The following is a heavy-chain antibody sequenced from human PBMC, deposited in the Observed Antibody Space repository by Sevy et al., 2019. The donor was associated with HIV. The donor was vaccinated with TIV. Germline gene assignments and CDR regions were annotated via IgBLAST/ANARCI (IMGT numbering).Heavy chain of an antibody. D-gene: IGHD6-13*01. Sequence: GGSLRLSCVASGFTFSTYDMHWVRQVTGKGLEWVSGNGTLTDTYYPDSVKGRFIISRENAKDSLYLQMNSLRAGDTAVYYCARACAAAGGKSGPIDAFDIWGQGTLVTVSS. CDR3: ARACAAAGGKSGPIDAFDI. V-gene: IGHV3-13*01. J-gene: IGHJ3*02. CDR1: GFTFSTYD. CDR2: NGTLTDT.